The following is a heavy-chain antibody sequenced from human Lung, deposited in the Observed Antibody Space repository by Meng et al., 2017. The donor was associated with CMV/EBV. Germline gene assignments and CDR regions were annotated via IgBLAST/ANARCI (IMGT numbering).Heavy chain of an antibody. D-gene: IGHD3-22*01. CDR1: GFTFSSYW. CDR2: INSDGSST. Sequence: GESXKISXAASGFTFSSYWMHWVRQAPGKGLVWVSRINSDGSSTSYADSVKGRFAISRDNAKNTLYLQMNSLRAEDTAVYYCARDHYYDSSGLDYWGQGTXVTVSS. J-gene: IGHJ4*02. CDR3: ARDHYYDSSGLDY. V-gene: IGHV3-74*01.